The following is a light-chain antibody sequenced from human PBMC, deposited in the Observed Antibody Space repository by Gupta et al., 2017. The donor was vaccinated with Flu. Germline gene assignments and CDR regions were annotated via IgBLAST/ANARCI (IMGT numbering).Light chain of an antibody. CDR1: VLAKKY. J-gene: IGLJ3*02. V-gene: IGLV3-27*01. CDR3: FSATDDDLRM. CDR2: KDS. Sequence: PGQTARITCSGDVLAKKYARWFQQKPGRAPLLRIYKDSERPSGIPERFSGSSSGTTVTLTITGAQVEDEADYVCFSATDDDLRMFGGGTKLTV.